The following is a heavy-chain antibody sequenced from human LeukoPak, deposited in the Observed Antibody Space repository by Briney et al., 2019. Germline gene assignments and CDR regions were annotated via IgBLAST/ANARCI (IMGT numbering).Heavy chain of an antibody. Sequence: SGPALVKPTQTLTLTCSFSGFSLTTPGVGVGWVRQPPGKALEWFGFIYWDDDKRYRPSLKSRLTITMDTSRSQVVLTLTTVDPVDTATYFCAHSLDSTSWYGYYYYMDVWGKGTTVTVSS. V-gene: IGHV2-5*02. CDR2: IYWDDDK. CDR1: GFSLTTPGVG. J-gene: IGHJ6*03. D-gene: IGHD2-2*01. CDR3: AHSLDSTSWYGYYYYMDV.